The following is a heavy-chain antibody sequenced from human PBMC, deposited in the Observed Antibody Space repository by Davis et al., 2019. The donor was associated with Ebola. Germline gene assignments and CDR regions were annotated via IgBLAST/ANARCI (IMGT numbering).Heavy chain of an antibody. J-gene: IGHJ5*02. Sequence: SETLSLTCTVSGDSISSYYWSWIRQPPGKGLEWIGYIYYSGSTNYNPSLKSRVTISVDTSKNQFSLKLSSVTAADTAVYYCARAPGIAVAGNNWFDPWGQGTLVTVSS. CDR1: GDSISSYY. D-gene: IGHD6-19*01. CDR2: IYYSGST. V-gene: IGHV4-59*01. CDR3: ARAPGIAVAGNNWFDP.